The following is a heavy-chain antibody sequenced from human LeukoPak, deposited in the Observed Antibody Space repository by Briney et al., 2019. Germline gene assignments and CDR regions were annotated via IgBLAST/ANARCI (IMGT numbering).Heavy chain of an antibody. CDR1: GGTFSSYA. V-gene: IGHV1-69*13. CDR3: ARDGGSSGWYFCVY. J-gene: IGHJ4*02. D-gene: IGHD6-19*01. CDR2: VMPIFVTA. Sequence: GASVKVSCKPSGGTFSSYAISWVRQAPGHGLEWLGGVMPIFVTANYAQKLQGRVTITANESTSTAYMELSSLRSEDTAVYYCARDGGSSGWYFCVYWGQGTLVTVSS.